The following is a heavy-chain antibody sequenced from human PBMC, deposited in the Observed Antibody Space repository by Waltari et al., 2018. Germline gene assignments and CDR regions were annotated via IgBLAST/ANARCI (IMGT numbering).Heavy chain of an antibody. CDR1: GFTFNKYS. CDR3: ARDWFGETF. J-gene: IGHJ4*02. D-gene: IGHD3-10*01. V-gene: IGHV3-48*04. CDR2: IRHDSSDI. Sequence: EVQLVESGGGLVQPGGSLRLSCEASGFTFNKYSMIWVRQAPGKVLEWLSFIRHDSSDIYYADSVEGRFSISRDNAQNSLFLHMNSLRVEDTAVYYCARDWFGETFWGQGTLVTVSS.